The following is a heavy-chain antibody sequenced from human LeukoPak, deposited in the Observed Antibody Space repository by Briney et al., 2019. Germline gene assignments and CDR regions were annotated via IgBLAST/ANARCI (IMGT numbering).Heavy chain of an antibody. CDR3: ARSSGWRYYFDY. J-gene: IGHJ4*02. V-gene: IGHV4-31*03. Sequence: SETLSLTCTVSGGSISSGDYYWSWIRQLPGKGLEWIGYIYYSGSTYYNPSLESRVTISVDTSKNQFSLKLRSVTAADTAVYYCARSSGWRYYFDYWGQGTLVTASS. CDR1: GGSISSGDYY. D-gene: IGHD6-19*01. CDR2: IYYSGST.